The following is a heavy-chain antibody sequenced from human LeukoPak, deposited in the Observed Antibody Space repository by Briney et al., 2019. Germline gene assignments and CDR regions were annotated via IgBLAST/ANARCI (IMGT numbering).Heavy chain of an antibody. J-gene: IGHJ4*02. CDR2: ISGGASNT. CDR1: GFTLSSYA. CDR3: ARARSMLRLRSSFDF. D-gene: IGHD2-21*02. Sequence: GGSLRLSCAASGFTLSSYAMSWVRQAPGKGLEWISSISGGASNTYYVDSVKGRFTISRDSSNNTLLLQMTSLRVEDTAIYFCARARSMLRLRSSFDFWGQGALVTVSS. V-gene: IGHV3-23*01.